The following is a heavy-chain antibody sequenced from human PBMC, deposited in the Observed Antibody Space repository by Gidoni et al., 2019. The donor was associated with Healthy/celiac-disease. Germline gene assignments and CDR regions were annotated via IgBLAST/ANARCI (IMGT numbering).Heavy chain of an antibody. CDR2: IYYSGST. V-gene: IGHV4-61*01. J-gene: IGHJ6*02. CDR3: AQQDLRGPKDQLLGDYYYGMDV. Sequence: QVQLQESGPGLVTPSETLSLTCTVSGGSVSSGSYSSRSIRQPPGKGLEWIGYIYYSGSTNYNPSLKSRVTISVDTSKNQFSLKLSSVTAADTAVYYCAQQDLRGPKDQLLGDYYYGMDVWGQGTTVTVSS. D-gene: IGHD2-2*01. CDR1: GGSVSSGSYS.